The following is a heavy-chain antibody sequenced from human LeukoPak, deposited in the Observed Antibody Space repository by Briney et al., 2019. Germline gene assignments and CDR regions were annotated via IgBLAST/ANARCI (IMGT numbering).Heavy chain of an antibody. J-gene: IGHJ4*02. Sequence: GGSLRLSCAAFGFPFNIYTMCWVRQASGKGLEWVSGIRHSDGNTYYADSVRGRFTICSDRTENTLFLQMNSLRAEDTALYYCAKGLERESRLDSWGQGTLVTVSS. CDR2: IRHSDGNT. D-gene: IGHD1-1*01. CDR3: AKGLERESRLDS. CDR1: GFPFNIYT. V-gene: IGHV3-23*01.